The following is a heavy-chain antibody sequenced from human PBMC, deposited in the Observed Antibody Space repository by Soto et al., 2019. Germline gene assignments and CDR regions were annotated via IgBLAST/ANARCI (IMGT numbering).Heavy chain of an antibody. V-gene: IGHV3-23*01. CDR1: RFIRRSYD. CDR3: AKATATSGGAFEI. Sequence: GGSLRLSCAASRFIRRSYDMSWVRQAPGKGLEWVSTILVGGSPHYEDSVKGRFTISRDTSKNTVYLQMNSLTAGDTAVYYCAKATATSGGAFEIYGQGAMVTVSS. J-gene: IGHJ3*02. CDR2: ILVGGSP. D-gene: IGHD1-1*01.